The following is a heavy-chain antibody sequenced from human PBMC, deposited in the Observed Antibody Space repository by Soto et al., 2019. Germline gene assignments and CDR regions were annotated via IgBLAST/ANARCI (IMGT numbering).Heavy chain of an antibody. CDR3: ARGVGPSWSYYNSYFDY. V-gene: IGHV3-33*01. CDR2: IWYDGSNE. D-gene: IGHD3-10*01. CDR1: GFTFSSYG. Sequence: GGSLRLSCAASGFTFSSYGMHWVRQARGRGLEWVAGIWYDGSNEYFADSVKGRFTISRDNSKYTLYLQMNSLRAEDTAVYYCARGVGPSWSYYNSYFDYWGQGTLVTVSS. J-gene: IGHJ4*02.